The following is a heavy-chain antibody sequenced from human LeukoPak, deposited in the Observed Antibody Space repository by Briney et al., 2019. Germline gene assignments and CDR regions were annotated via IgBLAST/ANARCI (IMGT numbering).Heavy chain of an antibody. CDR3: ARAGTTPSRYFDY. D-gene: IGHD1-7*01. V-gene: IGHV5-51*01. CDR1: GYSFTTYW. Sequence: GESLKISCKGSGYSFTTYWIGWVRQMPGKGLEWMGIIYPGDSDTRYSPSFQGQVTISADKSISTAYLQWSSLKTSDTAMYYCARAGTTPSRYFDYWGQGTLVTVSS. CDR2: IYPGDSDT. J-gene: IGHJ4*02.